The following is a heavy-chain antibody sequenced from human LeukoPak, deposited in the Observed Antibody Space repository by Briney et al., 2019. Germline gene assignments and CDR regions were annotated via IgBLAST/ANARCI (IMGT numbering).Heavy chain of an antibody. CDR2: ISDNGGNT. V-gene: IGHV3-23*01. Sequence: GGSLRLPCAASGFTSSSYALSWVRQAPGKGLEWVSGISDNGGNTYYADSVKGRFTICRDNSKNTLYLQMNSLRAEDTAVYYCAKGDGYNYDNWFDPWGQGTLVTVSS. J-gene: IGHJ5*02. CDR3: AKGDGYNYDNWFDP. CDR1: GFTSSSYA. D-gene: IGHD5-24*01.